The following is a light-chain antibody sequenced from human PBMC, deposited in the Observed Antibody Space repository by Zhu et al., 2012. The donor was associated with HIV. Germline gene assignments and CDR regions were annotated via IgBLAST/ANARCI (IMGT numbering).Light chain of an antibody. V-gene: IGKV3D-15*01. CDR3: QQYDKWPPT. Sequence: EIVLTQSPVTLPVPPGMRATLSCRATQSIGSNLAWYQQKPAQGPRLLIYSASTRPTGIPPRFSGSGSGTEFTLTISSLQSDDFALYFCQQYDKWPPTFGQGTKVEI. CDR2: SAS. CDR1: QSIGSN. J-gene: IGKJ1*01.